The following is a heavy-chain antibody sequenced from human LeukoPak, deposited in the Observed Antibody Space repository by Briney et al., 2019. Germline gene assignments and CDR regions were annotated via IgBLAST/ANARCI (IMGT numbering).Heavy chain of an antibody. V-gene: IGHV1-2*02. CDR3: AREPGGGTTREDWFDP. J-gene: IGHJ5*02. CDR1: GYTFTDYH. D-gene: IGHD1-1*01. Sequence: GASVKVSCKASGYTFTDYHMHWVRQAPGQGLEWMGWINPDSGGTNYAQNFQGRVTMTRDTSISTAYMELYSLRSDDTAVYYCAREPGGGTTREDWFDPWGQGTLVTVSS. CDR2: INPDSGGT.